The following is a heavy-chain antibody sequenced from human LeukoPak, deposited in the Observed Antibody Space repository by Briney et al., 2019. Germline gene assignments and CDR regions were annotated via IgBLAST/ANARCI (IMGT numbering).Heavy chain of an antibody. V-gene: IGHV1-18*01. D-gene: IGHD2-2*01. CDR1: GYTFTSYG. Sequence: GASVKVSCKASGYTFTSYGISWVRQAPAQGLEWMGWISAYNGNTNYAQKLQGRVTMTTDTSTSTAYMELRSLRSDDTAVYYCARDVGYCSSTSCYYWFDPWGQGTLVTVSS. CDR2: ISAYNGNT. CDR3: ARDVGYCSSTSCYYWFDP. J-gene: IGHJ5*02.